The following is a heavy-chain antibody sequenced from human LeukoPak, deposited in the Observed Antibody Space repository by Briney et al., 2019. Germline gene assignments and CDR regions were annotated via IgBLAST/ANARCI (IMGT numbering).Heavy chain of an antibody. CDR1: GFTVSSNY. CDR3: ARVLWFGARYNWFDP. Sequence: GGSLRLSCAASGFTVSSNYMSWVCQAPGKGLEWVSVICSGGSTYYADSVKGRFTISRDNSKNTLYLQMNSLRAVDTAVYYCARVLWFGARYNWFDPWGQGTLVTVSS. J-gene: IGHJ5*02. CDR2: ICSGGST. V-gene: IGHV3-66*01. D-gene: IGHD3-10*01.